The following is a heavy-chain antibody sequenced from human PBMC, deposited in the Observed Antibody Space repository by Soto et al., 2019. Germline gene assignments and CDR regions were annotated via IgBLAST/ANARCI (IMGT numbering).Heavy chain of an antibody. V-gene: IGHV4-30-2*02. CDR1: GGSISSGGYS. J-gene: IGHJ4*02. CDR3: ARTYYYDYSGYYPGFYFDY. CDR2: IYHSGST. D-gene: IGHD3-22*01. Sequence: PSETLSLTCAVSGGSISSGGYSWSWIRQPPGKGLEWIGYIYHSGSTYYNPSLKSRVTISVDRSKNQFSLKLSSVTAADTAVYYCARTYYYDYSGYYPGFYFDYWGQGTLVTVSS.